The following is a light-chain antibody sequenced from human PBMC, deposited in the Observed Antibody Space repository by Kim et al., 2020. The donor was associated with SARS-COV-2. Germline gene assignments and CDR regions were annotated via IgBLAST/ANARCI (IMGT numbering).Light chain of an antibody. V-gene: IGKV3-15*01. CDR3: HQYNDWPPLT. Sequence: EIVMTQSPATLSVPPGERATLSCRASQSVSRNLAWYQQKPGQAPMLLIYGASPRAPGIPARFSGSGSGTDFTLTIYSLQSEDFAVYYCHQYNDWPPLTFGGGTKVDIK. CDR2: GAS. J-gene: IGKJ4*01. CDR1: QSVSRN.